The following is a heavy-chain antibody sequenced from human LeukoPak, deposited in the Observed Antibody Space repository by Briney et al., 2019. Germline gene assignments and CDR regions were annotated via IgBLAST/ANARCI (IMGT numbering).Heavy chain of an antibody. J-gene: IGHJ4*02. CDR3: ARSEVSSSGYWVILY. V-gene: IGHV4-34*01. Sequence: SETLTLTCDADGWTFTSFFWNWFRQSPGKGLEWIGGISHTGHVNYNPSLTTRVAISVDMSKNQFSLKMKSVTAADTAVYCCARSEVSSSGYWVILYWGQGTLVTVCS. D-gene: IGHD3-22*01. CDR1: GWTFTSFF. CDR2: ISHTGHV.